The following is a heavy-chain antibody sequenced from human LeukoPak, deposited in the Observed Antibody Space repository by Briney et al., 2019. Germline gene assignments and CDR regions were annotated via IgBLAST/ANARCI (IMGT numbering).Heavy chain of an antibody. J-gene: IGHJ5*02. CDR3: ARDLVYYYDSSGPWGWFDP. D-gene: IGHD3-22*01. Sequence: TGGSLRLSCAASGFTFRTYSMNWVRQAPGKGLEWVSSITTTSTYTYYADSLKGRFTISRDDAKNSLYLQLNSLRAEDTAVYYCARDLVYYYDSSGPWGWFDPWGQGTLVTVFS. CDR2: ITTTSTYT. V-gene: IGHV3-21*01. CDR1: GFTFRTYS.